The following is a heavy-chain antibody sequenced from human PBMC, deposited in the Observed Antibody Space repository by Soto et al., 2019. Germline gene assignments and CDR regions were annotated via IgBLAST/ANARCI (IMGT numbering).Heavy chain of an antibody. V-gene: IGHV1-3*01. CDR2: INAGNGNT. CDR3: ARWVGGNYFHY. J-gene: IGHJ4*02. CDR1: GYTFTSYA. Sequence: ASVKASCKASGYTFTSYAMHWVRQAPGQRLEWMGWINAGNGNTKYSQKFQGRVTVTRDTSASTAYMELRSLTSEDTAVYFCARWVGGNYFHYWGQGTLVTVSS. D-gene: IGHD1-26*01.